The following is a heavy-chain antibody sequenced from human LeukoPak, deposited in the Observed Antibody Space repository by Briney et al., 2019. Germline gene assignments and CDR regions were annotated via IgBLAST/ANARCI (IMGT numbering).Heavy chain of an antibody. CDR3: ARGFCSGGTCYRVTGTFDV. CDR2: ISLGAKYI. CDR1: DFNFNTSP. Sequence: PGGSLRLSCAASDFNFNTSPMNWLRQAPGKRLEWVSSISLGAKYIHYADAVKGRFTISRDDAKNSLFLEMTRLRDDDTAVYFCARGFCSGGTCYRVTGTFDVWGLGTMVTVSS. V-gene: IGHV3-21*06. D-gene: IGHD2-15*01. J-gene: IGHJ3*01.